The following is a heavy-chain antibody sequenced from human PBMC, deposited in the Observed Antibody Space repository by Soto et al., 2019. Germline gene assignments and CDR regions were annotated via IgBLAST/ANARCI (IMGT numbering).Heavy chain of an antibody. CDR3: ATGGAADY. D-gene: IGHD6-13*01. Sequence: VQLVESGGGVVQPGRSLRLSCAASGFTFSSYAMYWVRQAPGKGLEWVAVISYDGSNKYYADSVKGRFTISRDNSKTTLSLQMNSLRAEDTAVYYCATGGAADYWGQGTLVTVSS. CDR1: GFTFSSYA. V-gene: IGHV3-30-3*01. J-gene: IGHJ4*02. CDR2: ISYDGSNK.